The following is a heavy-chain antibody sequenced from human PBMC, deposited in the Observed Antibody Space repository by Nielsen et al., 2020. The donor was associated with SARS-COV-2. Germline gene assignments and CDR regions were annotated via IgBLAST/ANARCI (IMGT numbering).Heavy chain of an antibody. Sequence: GESLKISCAASGSTFSSYWMSWVRQAPGKGLEWVANIKQDGSEKYYVDSVKGRFTISRDNAKNSLYLQMNSLRAEDTAVYYCARAKDDFWSGLDYAAAFDIWGQGTMVTVSS. CDR3: ARAKDDFWSGLDYAAAFDI. CDR1: GSTFSSYW. D-gene: IGHD3-3*01. CDR2: IKQDGSEK. V-gene: IGHV3-7*03. J-gene: IGHJ3*02.